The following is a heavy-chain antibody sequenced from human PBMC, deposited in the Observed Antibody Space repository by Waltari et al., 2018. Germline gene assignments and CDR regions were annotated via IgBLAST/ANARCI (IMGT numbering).Heavy chain of an antibody. Sequence: EVQLVESGGGLVKPGRSLRLSCAPSGITFSSYSMNWVRQAPGKGLEWVSSISSSSSYIYYADSVKGRFTISRDNAKNSLYLQMNSLRAEDTAVYYCARDPRYCSSTSCHDYWGQGTLVTVSS. CDR2: ISSSSSYI. D-gene: IGHD2-2*01. CDR1: GITFSSYS. V-gene: IGHV3-21*01. CDR3: ARDPRYCSSTSCHDY. J-gene: IGHJ4*02.